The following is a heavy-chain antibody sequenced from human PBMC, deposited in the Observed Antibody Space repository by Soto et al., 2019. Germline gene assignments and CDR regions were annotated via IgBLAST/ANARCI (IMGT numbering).Heavy chain of an antibody. Sequence: GGSLRLSCAAPGLTFSSYWMNWVRRAPGKGLKWVANIKQDERKKYNVDSVKGQFTISRDNAKNSLYLQMNSLRAEDTAVYYCARDSSVVVTANHYYYYYGMDVWGQGTTVTVSS. CDR2: IKQDERKK. CDR3: ARDSSVVVTANHYYYYYGMDV. V-gene: IGHV3-7*04. J-gene: IGHJ6*02. CDR1: GLTFSSYW. D-gene: IGHD2-21*02.